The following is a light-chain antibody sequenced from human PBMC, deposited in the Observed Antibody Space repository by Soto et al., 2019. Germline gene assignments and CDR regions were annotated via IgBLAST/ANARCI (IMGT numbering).Light chain of an antibody. V-gene: IGLV3-1*01. Sequence: SYELTQPPSVSVSPGQTASITCSGDKSGDKYACWYQQKPGQSPVLVIYQDSKRPSGIPERFSGSNSGNTATLTISGTQAMDEADYYCQAWDSSMGVFGGGTKVTVL. J-gene: IGLJ3*02. CDR1: KSGDKY. CDR2: QDS. CDR3: QAWDSSMGV.